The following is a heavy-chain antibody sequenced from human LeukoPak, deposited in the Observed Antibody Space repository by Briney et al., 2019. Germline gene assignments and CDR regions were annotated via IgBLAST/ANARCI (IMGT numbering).Heavy chain of an antibody. D-gene: IGHD3-10*01. CDR3: ATERLGDAWFDP. Sequence: GASAKVSCKASGYTLSGNVMHWVRQAPGQRLEWMVWINGANGDTRYSQRLQGRVTITRDTAANTVYMELNSLRFEDTAVYYCATERLGDAWFDPWGQGTLVTVSS. V-gene: IGHV1-3*01. J-gene: IGHJ5*02. CDR2: INGANGDT. CDR1: GYTLSGNV.